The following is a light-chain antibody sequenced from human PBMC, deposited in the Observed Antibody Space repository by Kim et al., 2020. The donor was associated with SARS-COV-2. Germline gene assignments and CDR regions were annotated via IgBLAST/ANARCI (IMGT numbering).Light chain of an antibody. J-gene: IGKJ4*01. V-gene: IGKV1-39*01. Sequence: DIQMTQSPSSLSASVGDRVTITCRASQSISSYLNWYQQKPGKAPKLLIYAASSLQSGVPSRFSGSGSGTDFTLTISSLQPEDFATYYCQQSYITPPTFGGGTKLEIK. CDR1: QSISSY. CDR2: AAS. CDR3: QQSYITPPT.